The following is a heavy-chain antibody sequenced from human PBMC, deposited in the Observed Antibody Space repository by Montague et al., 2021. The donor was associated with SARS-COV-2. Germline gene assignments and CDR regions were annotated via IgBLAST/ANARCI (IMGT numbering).Heavy chain of an antibody. CDR2: INHSANT. CDR3: ASGIYPSGSYYNRYYYGLNN. D-gene: IGHD3-10*01. V-gene: IGHV4-34*01. CDR1: GGSLSGYY. Sequence: SETLSLTCAVHGGSLSGYYWGWIRQPPEKGLEWIGEINHSANTKYNPSLKSPVTISIDTSKNQFSLKMTSVTAADTATYYCASGIYPSGSYYNRYYYGLNNWGPGTTVIVSS. J-gene: IGHJ6*02.